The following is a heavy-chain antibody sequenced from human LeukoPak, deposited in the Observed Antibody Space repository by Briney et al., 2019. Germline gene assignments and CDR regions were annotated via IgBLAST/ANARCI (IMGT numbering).Heavy chain of an antibody. CDR1: GFTFSGYA. J-gene: IGHJ4*02. Sequence: GRSLRLSCAASGFTFSGYAMHWVRQAPGKGLEWVIVISDDGRSVFYADSVKGRFTISRDNSKNTLSLQMNSLRPEDTAVYYCARRWRRPIYYFDYWGQGTLVTVSS. V-gene: IGHV3-30*01. CDR3: ARRWRRPIYYFDY. CDR2: ISDDGRSV.